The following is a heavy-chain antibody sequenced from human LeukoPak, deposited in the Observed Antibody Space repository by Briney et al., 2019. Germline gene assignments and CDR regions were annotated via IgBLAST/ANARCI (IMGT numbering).Heavy chain of an antibody. CDR3: ARDITYYYDSSGYYPGGNWFDP. CDR2: IYYSGST. J-gene: IGHJ5*02. D-gene: IGHD3-22*01. CDR1: GGSISSYY. Sequence: PSETLSLTCTVSGGSISSYYWSWIRQPPGKGLEWIGYIYYSGSTNYNPSLKSRVTISVDTSKNQFSLKLSSATAADTAVYYCARDITYYYDSSGYYPGGNWFDPWGQGTLVTASS. V-gene: IGHV4-59*01.